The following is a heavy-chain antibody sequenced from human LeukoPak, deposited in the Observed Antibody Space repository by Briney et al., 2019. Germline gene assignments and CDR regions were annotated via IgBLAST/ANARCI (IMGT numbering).Heavy chain of an antibody. CDR2: IYPRDGST. CDR1: GYTFTSNY. CDR3: ARDQEGFDY. V-gene: IGHV1-46*01. Sequence: ASVKVSCKASGYTFTSNYIHWVRQAPGQGLEWMGMIYPRDGSTSYAQKFQGRVTVTRNTSTSTVHMELSGLRSEDTAVYYCARDQEGFDYWGQGILVTVSS. J-gene: IGHJ4*02.